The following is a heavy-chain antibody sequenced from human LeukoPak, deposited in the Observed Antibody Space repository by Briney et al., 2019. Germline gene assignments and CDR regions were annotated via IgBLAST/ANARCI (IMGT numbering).Heavy chain of an antibody. CDR2: INPNSGGT. V-gene: IGHV1-2*02. Sequence: ASVKVSCKASGYTFTGYYMHWVRQAPGQGLEWMGWINPNSGGTNYAQKFQGRVTMTRDTSISTAYMELSRLGSDDTAVYYCARVFSGSPSADDYWGQGTLVTVSS. CDR3: ARVFSGSPSADDY. CDR1: GYTFTGYY. J-gene: IGHJ4*02. D-gene: IGHD1-26*01.